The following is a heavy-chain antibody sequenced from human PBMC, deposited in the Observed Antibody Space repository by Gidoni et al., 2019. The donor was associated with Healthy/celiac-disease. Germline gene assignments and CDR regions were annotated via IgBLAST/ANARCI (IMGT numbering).Heavy chain of an antibody. CDR1: GFTFDYYA. Sequence: EVQLVESGGGLVQPGRSLRLSCAASGFTFDYYAMHWVRQAPGKGLEWVAGIIWNSGSIGYADSVKGRFTISRDNAKNSLYLQMNSLRAEDTALYYCAKGHRFLEWLPSEIDYWGQGTLVTVSS. CDR2: IIWNSGSI. J-gene: IGHJ4*02. D-gene: IGHD3-3*01. V-gene: IGHV3-9*01. CDR3: AKGHRFLEWLPSEIDY.